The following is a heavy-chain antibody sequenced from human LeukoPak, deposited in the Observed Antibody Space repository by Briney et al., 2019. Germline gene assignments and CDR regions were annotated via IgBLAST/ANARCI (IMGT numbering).Heavy chain of an antibody. D-gene: IGHD6-19*01. J-gene: IGHJ2*01. Sequence: SETLSLTCTVSGGSISSYYWSWIRQPPGKGLEWIGYIYYSGSTNYNPSLKSRVTISVDTSKNQFSLKLSSVTAADTAVYYCARGANSSGWYINYWYFDLWGRGTLVTVSS. CDR1: GGSISSYY. CDR2: IYYSGST. CDR3: ARGANSSGWYINYWYFDL. V-gene: IGHV4-59*01.